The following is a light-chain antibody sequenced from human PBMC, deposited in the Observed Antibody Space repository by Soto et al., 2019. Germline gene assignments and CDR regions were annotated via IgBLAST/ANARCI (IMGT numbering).Light chain of an antibody. CDR2: EVI. J-gene: IGLJ2*01. V-gene: IGLV2-8*01. CDR1: SSDVGAYNS. CDR3: GTWDSSLSAVV. Sequence: QSALTQPPSASGSPGQSVAISCTGTSSDVGAYNSVSWYQQHPGKAPKLMIFEVIKRPSGVPDRFSGSKSGTSATLGITGLQTGDEADYYCGTWDSSLSAVVFGGGTKLTVL.